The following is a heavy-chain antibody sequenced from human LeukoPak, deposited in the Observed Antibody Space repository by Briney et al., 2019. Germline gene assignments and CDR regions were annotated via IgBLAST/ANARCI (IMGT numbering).Heavy chain of an antibody. D-gene: IGHD3-3*01. J-gene: IGHJ6*03. CDR2: ISSSSSYI. Sequence: PGGSLRLSCAASGFTFSSYSMNWVRQAPGKGLEWVSSISSSSSYIYYADSVKGRFTISRDNAKNSLYLQMNSLRAEDTAVYYCARDFDFWSGYSIVQYYYCYYMDVWGKGTTVTVSS. CDR3: ARDFDFWSGYSIVQYYYCYYMDV. CDR1: GFTFSSYS. V-gene: IGHV3-21*01.